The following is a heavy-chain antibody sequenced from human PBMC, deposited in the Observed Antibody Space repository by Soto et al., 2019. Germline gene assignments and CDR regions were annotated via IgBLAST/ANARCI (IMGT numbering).Heavy chain of an antibody. CDR2: ISAYNGNT. J-gene: IGHJ5*02. V-gene: IGHV1-18*01. CDR1: GYTFTSCG. D-gene: IGHD6-13*01. CDR3: ARRWAGIAAACTPYNWFDP. Sequence: QVQLVQSGAEVKKPGASVKVSCKASGYTFTSCGISWVRQAPGQGLEWMGWISAYNGNTNYAQKLQGRVTMTTDTSTSTAYMELRSLRSDDTAVYYCARRWAGIAAACTPYNWFDPWGQGTLVTVSS.